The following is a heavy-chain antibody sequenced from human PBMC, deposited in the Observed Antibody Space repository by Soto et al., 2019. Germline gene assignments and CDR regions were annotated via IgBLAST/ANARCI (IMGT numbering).Heavy chain of an antibody. D-gene: IGHD1-7*01. CDR2: ISYDGSNK. CDR3: ARVLGITGTAPDPNWFDP. V-gene: IGHV3-30-3*01. Sequence: PGGSLRLSCAASGFTFSSYAMHWVRQAPGKGLEWVAVISYDGSNKYYADSVKGRFTISRDNSKNTLYLQMNSLRAEDTAVYYCARVLGITGTAPDPNWFDPWGQGTLVTVSS. CDR1: GFTFSSYA. J-gene: IGHJ5*02.